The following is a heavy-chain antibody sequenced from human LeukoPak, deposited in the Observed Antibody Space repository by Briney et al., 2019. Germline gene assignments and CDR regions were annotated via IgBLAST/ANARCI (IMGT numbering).Heavy chain of an antibody. CDR2: ISGDGGST. Sequence: GGSLRLSCAASGFTFADYVMHWLRQAPGKGLEWVSLISGDGGSTYYADSVKGRFTISRDDSKNSLYLQMNSLRTEDTALYYCAKVGVYSYGYNNWFDPWGQGTLVTVAS. V-gene: IGHV3-43*02. J-gene: IGHJ5*02. CDR3: AKVGVYSYGYNNWFDP. D-gene: IGHD5-18*01. CDR1: GFTFADYV.